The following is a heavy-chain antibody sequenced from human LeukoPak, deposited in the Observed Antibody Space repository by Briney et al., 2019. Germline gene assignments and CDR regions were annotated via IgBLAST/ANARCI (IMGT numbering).Heavy chain of an antibody. CDR2: IYPGDSDT. Sequence: GESLKISCKGSGYSFTSYWIGWVRQMPGKGLEWMGIIYPGDSDTRSSPSFQGQVTISADKSISTAYLQWSSLKASDTAMYYCARQVYYDSSGYYHLDYFDYWGQGTLVTVSS. CDR3: ARQVYYDSSGYYHLDYFDY. V-gene: IGHV5-51*01. CDR1: GYSFTSYW. D-gene: IGHD3-22*01. J-gene: IGHJ4*02.